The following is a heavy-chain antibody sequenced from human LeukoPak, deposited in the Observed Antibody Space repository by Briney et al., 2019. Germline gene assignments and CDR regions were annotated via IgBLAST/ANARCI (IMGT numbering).Heavy chain of an antibody. J-gene: IGHJ4*02. CDR2: ISYDGSNK. Sequence: GESLKISCAASGFTFSSYAMHWVRQAPGKGLEWVAVISYDGSNKYYADSVKGRFTISRDNSKNTLYLQMNSLRAEDTAVYYCARASRGSPWSFDYWGQGTLVTVSS. CDR3: ARASRGSPWSFDY. V-gene: IGHV3-30*04. CDR1: GFTFSSYA. D-gene: IGHD2-8*01.